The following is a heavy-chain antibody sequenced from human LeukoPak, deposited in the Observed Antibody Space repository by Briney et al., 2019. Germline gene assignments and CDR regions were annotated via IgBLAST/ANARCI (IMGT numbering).Heavy chain of an antibody. Sequence: GGSLRLSCAASGFTFSSYAMHWVRQAPGKGLEWVAVISYDGSNKYYADSVKGRFTISRDNSKNTLYLQMNSLRAEDTAVYYCARDRSGSYQNLFDYWGQGTLVTVSS. J-gene: IGHJ4*02. V-gene: IGHV3-30-3*01. D-gene: IGHD3-10*01. CDR2: ISYDGSNK. CDR1: GFTFSSYA. CDR3: ARDRSGSYQNLFDY.